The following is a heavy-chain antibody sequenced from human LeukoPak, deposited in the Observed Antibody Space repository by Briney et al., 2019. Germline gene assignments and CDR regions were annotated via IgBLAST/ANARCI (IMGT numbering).Heavy chain of an antibody. J-gene: IGHJ4*02. CDR3: AKDRGLYSSSWYGDY. CDR2: ITSSGGNT. CDR1: GFTFSNYA. D-gene: IGHD6-13*01. Sequence: GGSLRLSCAASGFTFSNYAVTWVRQAPGKGLEWVSTITSSGGNTYYADSVKGRFTISRDNSKDTLYLQMNSLRAEDTAVYYCAKDRGLYSSSWYGDYWGQGTLVTVSS. V-gene: IGHV3-23*01.